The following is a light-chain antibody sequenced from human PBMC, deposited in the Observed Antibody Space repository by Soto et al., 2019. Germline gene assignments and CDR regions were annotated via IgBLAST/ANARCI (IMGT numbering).Light chain of an antibody. CDR3: QQADTFPVT. Sequence: DIQMTQSPSSVSAYVGDRVTISCQASQGISRSLAWYQQKPGKAPKLLIYAASSLQSGVPSRFSGSGFGTDFTLTISSLQPEDSAIYYCQQADTFPVTFGQGTRLEI. J-gene: IGKJ5*01. V-gene: IGKV1D-12*01. CDR1: QGISRS. CDR2: AAS.